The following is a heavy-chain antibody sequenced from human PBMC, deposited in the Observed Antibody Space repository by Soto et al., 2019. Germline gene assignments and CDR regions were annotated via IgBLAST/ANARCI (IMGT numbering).Heavy chain of an antibody. J-gene: IGHJ6*02. CDR3: ARDRWVVPAAMRYYYGMGV. CDR1: GFTFSSYW. D-gene: IGHD2-2*01. Sequence: GGSLRLSCAASGFTFSSYWMSWVRQAPGKGLEWVANIKQDGSEKYYVDSVKGRFTISRDNAKNSLYLQMNSLRAEDTAVYYCARDRWVVPAAMRYYYGMGVWGQGTTVTVSS. V-gene: IGHV3-7*03. CDR2: IKQDGSEK.